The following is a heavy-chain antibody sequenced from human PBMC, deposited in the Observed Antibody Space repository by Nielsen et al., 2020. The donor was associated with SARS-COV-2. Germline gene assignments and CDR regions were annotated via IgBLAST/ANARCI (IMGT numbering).Heavy chain of an antibody. CDR2: MNPNSGNT. Sequence: ASVKVSCKASGYTFTSYGISWVRQAPGQGLEWMGWMNPNSGNTGYAQKFQGRVTMTRNTSISTAYMELSSLRSEDTAVYYCASSVGAYYYYGMDVWGQGTTVTVSS. D-gene: IGHD3-16*01. CDR1: GYTFTSYG. J-gene: IGHJ6*02. V-gene: IGHV1-8*02. CDR3: ASSVGAYYYYGMDV.